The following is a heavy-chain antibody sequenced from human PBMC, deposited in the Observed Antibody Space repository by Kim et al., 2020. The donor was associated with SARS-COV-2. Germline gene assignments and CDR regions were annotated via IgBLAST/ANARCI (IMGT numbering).Heavy chain of an antibody. V-gene: IGHV5-10-1*01. CDR3: ARHQLRYFDWLPRRPDAFDI. Sequence: GESLKISCKGSGYSFTSYWISWVRQMPGKGLEWMGRIDPSDSYTNYSPSFQGHVTISADKSISTAYLQWSSLKASDTAMYYCARHQLRYFDWLPRRPDAFDIWGQGTMVTVSS. D-gene: IGHD3-9*01. J-gene: IGHJ3*02. CDR2: IDPSDSYT. CDR1: GYSFTSYW.